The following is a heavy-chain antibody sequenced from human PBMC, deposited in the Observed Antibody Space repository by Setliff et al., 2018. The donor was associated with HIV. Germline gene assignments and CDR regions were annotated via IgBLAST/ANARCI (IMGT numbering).Heavy chain of an antibody. J-gene: IGHJ3*02. CDR3: TRGPWSKVVTTDTFDI. V-gene: IGHV1-69*13. D-gene: IGHD1-26*01. CDR1: GGTFSSYA. Sequence: SVKVSCKASGGTFSSYAISWVRQAPGQGLEWMGGIIPIFGTANHAQKFQGRVTITADESTSTAYMELSSLRSEDTAVYYCTRGPWSKVVTTDTFDIWGQGTMVTVS. CDR2: IIPIFGTA.